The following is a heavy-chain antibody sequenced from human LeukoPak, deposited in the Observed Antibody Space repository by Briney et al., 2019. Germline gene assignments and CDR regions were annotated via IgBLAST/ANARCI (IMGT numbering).Heavy chain of an antibody. CDR1: GGSFSGYY. CDR2: INHSGST. V-gene: IGHV4-34*01. Sequence: SETLSLTCAVYGGSFSGYYWSWIRQPPGKGLEWIGEINHSGSTNYNPSLKSRVTISVDTSKNQFSLKLSSVTAAGTAVYYCARGGHIIAARKNYYYGMDVWGQGTTVTVSS. D-gene: IGHD6-6*01. CDR3: ARGGHIIAARKNYYYGMDV. J-gene: IGHJ6*02.